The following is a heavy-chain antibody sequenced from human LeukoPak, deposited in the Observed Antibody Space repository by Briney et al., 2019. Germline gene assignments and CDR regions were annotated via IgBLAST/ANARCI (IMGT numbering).Heavy chain of an antibody. CDR1: GGTFSSYA. D-gene: IGHD4-17*01. V-gene: IGHV1-69*13. CDR3: ASLPRKSTVTTGSY. J-gene: IGHJ4*02. Sequence: GASVKVSCKASGGTFSSYAISWVRQAPGQGLEWMGGIIPIFGTANYAQKFQGRVTITADESTSTAYMELSSLRSEDTAVYYCASLPRKSTVTTGSYWGQGTLVTVSS. CDR2: IIPIFGTA.